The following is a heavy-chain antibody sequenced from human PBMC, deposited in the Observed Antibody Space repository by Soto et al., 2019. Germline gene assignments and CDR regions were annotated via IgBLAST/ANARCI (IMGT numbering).Heavy chain of an antibody. CDR2: LNPNSGGT. J-gene: IGHJ4*02. CDR1: GYTFTGYY. V-gene: IGHV1-2*02. Sequence: QVQLVQSGAEVKKPGASVKVSCKASGYTFTGYYMHWVRQAPGQGLEWMGWLNPNSGGTNYAQKLPVRVTMTRDTSISPADMELSRLRSDDTAVYYCARARRYSSGWGAGGGPDYWGQGTLVTVSS. CDR3: ARARRYSSGWGAGGGPDY. D-gene: IGHD6-19*01.